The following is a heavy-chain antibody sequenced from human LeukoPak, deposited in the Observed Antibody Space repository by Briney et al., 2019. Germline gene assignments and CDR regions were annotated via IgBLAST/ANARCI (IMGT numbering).Heavy chain of an antibody. D-gene: IGHD1-26*01. CDR2: IYYSGST. J-gene: IGHJ4*02. Sequence: KSSETLSLTCTVSGGSISIYYWSWIRQPPGKGLEWIGYIYYSGSTNYNPSLKSRVTISVDTSKNQFSLKLSSVTAADTAVYYCARAPSHYISGYFDYWGQGTLVTVSS. CDR3: ARAPSHYISGYFDY. V-gene: IGHV4-59*01. CDR1: GGSISIYY.